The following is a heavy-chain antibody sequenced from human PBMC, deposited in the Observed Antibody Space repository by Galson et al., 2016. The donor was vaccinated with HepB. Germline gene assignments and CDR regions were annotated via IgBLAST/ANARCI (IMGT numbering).Heavy chain of an antibody. D-gene: IGHD4-23*01. CDR1: GFSLSTSSVG. J-gene: IGHJ1*01. Sequence: PALVKPTQTLTLTCTFSGFSLSTSSVGVGWIRQPPSRGLEWLGRTYYRSKWINNYAESVKSRIIITPDTSKNQFSLHLDSVTPEDTALYYCARETHGGHYDENWGQGTLVTVSS. CDR2: TYYRSKWIN. V-gene: IGHV6-1*01. CDR3: ARETHGGHYDEN.